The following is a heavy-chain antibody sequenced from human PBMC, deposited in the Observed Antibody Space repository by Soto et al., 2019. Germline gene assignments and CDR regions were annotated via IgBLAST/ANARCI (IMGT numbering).Heavy chain of an antibody. D-gene: IGHD3-3*01. CDR3: AKGVYYDFWSGYYTGYFDY. J-gene: IGHJ4*02. Sequence: GGSLRLSXAASGFTFSSYAMHWVRQAPGKGLEWVAVISYDGSNKYYADSVKGRFTISRDNSKNTLYLQMNSLRAEDTAVYYCAKGVYYDFWSGYYTGYFDYWGQGTLVTVSS. V-gene: IGHV3-30*18. CDR2: ISYDGSNK. CDR1: GFTFSSYA.